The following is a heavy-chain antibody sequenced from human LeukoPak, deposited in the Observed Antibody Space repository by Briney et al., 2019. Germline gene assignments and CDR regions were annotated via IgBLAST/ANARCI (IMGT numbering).Heavy chain of an antibody. Sequence: ETLSLTCAVYGGSFSGYYWSWVRQAPGKGLEWVGRIKSKTDGGTTDYAAPVKGRFTISRDDSKNTLYLQMNSLKTEDTAVYYCTTGKVVTAPVDYWGQGTLVTVSS. CDR2: IKSKTDGGTT. V-gene: IGHV3-15*01. CDR3: TTGKVVTAPVDY. J-gene: IGHJ4*02. D-gene: IGHD2-21*02. CDR1: GGSFSGYY.